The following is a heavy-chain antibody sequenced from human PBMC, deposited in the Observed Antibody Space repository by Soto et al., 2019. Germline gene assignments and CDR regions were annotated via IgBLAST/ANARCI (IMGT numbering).Heavy chain of an antibody. V-gene: IGHV3-21*01. D-gene: IGHD6-13*01. CDR1: GFTFSSYS. CDR2: ISSSSSYI. J-gene: IGHJ5*02. Sequence: GGSLRLSCAASGFTFSSYSMNWVRQAPGKGLEWVSSISSSSSYIYYADSVKGRFTISRDNAKNSLYLQMNSLRAEDTAVYYCARDWAAAADNWFDPWGQGTLVTVSS. CDR3: ARDWAAAADNWFDP.